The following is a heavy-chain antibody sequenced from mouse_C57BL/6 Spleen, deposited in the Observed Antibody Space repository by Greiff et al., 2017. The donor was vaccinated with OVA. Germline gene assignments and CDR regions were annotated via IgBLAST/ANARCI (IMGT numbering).Heavy chain of an antibody. Sequence: QVQLKESGPELVKPGASVKISCKASGYAFSSSWMNWVKQRPGKGLEWIGRIYPGDGDTNYNGKFKGKATLTADKSSSTAYMQLSSLTSEDSAVYCCARGYDVWYFDVWGTGTTVTVSS. J-gene: IGHJ1*03. CDR1: GYAFSSSW. D-gene: IGHD2-3*01. CDR2: IYPGDGDT. V-gene: IGHV1-82*01. CDR3: ARGYDVWYFDV.